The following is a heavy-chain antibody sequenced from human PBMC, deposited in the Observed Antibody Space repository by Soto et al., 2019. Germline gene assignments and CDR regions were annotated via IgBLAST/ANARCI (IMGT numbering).Heavy chain of an antibody. D-gene: IGHD3-22*01. CDR1: GYTFTSYG. CDR3: ARESDYYDSSGPSDY. V-gene: IGHV1-18*01. CDR2: ISAYNGNT. Sequence: QVQLVQSGAEVKKPGASVKVSCKASGYTFTSYGISWVRQAPGQGLEWMGWISAYNGNTNYAQKLQGRVTMTTDTSRSTAYMEVRSLRSDDTAVYYCARESDYYDSSGPSDYWGQGTLVTVSS. J-gene: IGHJ4*02.